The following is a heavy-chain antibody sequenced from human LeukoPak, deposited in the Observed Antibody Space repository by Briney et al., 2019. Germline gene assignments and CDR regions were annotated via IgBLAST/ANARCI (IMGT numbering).Heavy chain of an antibody. Sequence: PGRSLRLSCAASGFTFDDYAMHWVRQAPGKGLEWVSGISWNSGSIGYADSVEGRFTISRDNAKNSLYLQMNSLRAEDTALYYCAKGTIMTTVTTDYMDVWGKGTRSPSP. V-gene: IGHV3-9*01. CDR2: ISWNSGSI. CDR1: GFTFDDYA. CDR3: AKGTIMTTVTTDYMDV. J-gene: IGHJ6*03. D-gene: IGHD4-11*01.